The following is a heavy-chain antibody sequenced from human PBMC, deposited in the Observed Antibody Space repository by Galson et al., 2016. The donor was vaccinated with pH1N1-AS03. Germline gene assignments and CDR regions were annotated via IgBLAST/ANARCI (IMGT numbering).Heavy chain of an antibody. J-gene: IGHJ4*02. CDR1: GDSFNTYW. D-gene: IGHD2-2*01. CDR3: ARRGNCTGISCYDRDS. CDR2: IYPGDSDT. Sequence: QSGAEVKKPGESLKISCKGSGDSFNTYWIGWVRQMPGKGLEWMGIIYPGDSDTRYSPSFQGHVTISADASISTAYLQWSSLKASDTAIYYCARRGNCTGISCYDRDSWGQGTMVTVSS. V-gene: IGHV5-51*03.